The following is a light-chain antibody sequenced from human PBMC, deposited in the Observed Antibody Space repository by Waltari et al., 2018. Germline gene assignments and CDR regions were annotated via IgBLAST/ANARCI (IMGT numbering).Light chain of an antibody. Sequence: QSALTQPASVSGSPGQSITISCTGTNSDVGGYNYVSWYQQHPGKAPKRMIYDVSKRPSGVSNRFAGSKSGNTASLTISGLQAEDEADYYCSSYTSSSSVVFGGGTKLTVL. J-gene: IGLJ2*01. CDR2: DVS. CDR3: SSYTSSSSVV. V-gene: IGLV2-14*01. CDR1: NSDVGGYNY.